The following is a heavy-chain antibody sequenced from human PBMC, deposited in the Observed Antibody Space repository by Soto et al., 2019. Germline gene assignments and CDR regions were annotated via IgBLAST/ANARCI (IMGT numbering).Heavy chain of an antibody. Sequence: SGESLKISCKGSGYSFTSYWISWVRQMPGKGLEWMGKINPSDSYTNYGPSFQGHVTISADKSISTAYLQWSSLKASDTAMYYCARHQAGIYPSFDYWGQGTLVTVSS. D-gene: IGHD1-1*01. J-gene: IGHJ4*02. CDR2: INPSDSYT. CDR3: ARHQAGIYPSFDY. V-gene: IGHV5-10-1*01. CDR1: GYSFTSYW.